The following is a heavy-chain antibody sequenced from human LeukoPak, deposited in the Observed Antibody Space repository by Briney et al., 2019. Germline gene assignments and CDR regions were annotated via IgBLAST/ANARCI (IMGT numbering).Heavy chain of an antibody. D-gene: IGHD3-22*01. Sequence: SETLSLTCAVYGGSFSGYYWSWIRQPPGKGLEWIGEINHSGSTNYNPSLKSRVTISVDTSKNQFSLKLSSVTAADTAVYHCARDRRYYYDSSGYYRRADYWGQGTLVTVSS. V-gene: IGHV4-34*01. CDR3: ARDRRYYYDSSGYYRRADY. CDR2: INHSGST. J-gene: IGHJ4*02. CDR1: GGSFSGYY.